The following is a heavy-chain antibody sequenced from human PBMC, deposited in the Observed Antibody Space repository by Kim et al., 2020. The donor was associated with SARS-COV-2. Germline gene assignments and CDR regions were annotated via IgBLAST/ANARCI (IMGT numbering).Heavy chain of an antibody. CDR1: GGTFSSYA. CDR3: ARVRGYCSGGSCYFDY. Sequence: SVKVSCKASGGTFSSYAISWVRQAPGQGLEWMGGIIPIFGTANYAQKFQGRVTITADESTSTAYMELSSLRSEDTAVYYCARVRGYCSGGSCYFDYWGQGTLVTVSS. CDR2: IIPIFGTA. D-gene: IGHD2-15*01. V-gene: IGHV1-69*13. J-gene: IGHJ4*02.